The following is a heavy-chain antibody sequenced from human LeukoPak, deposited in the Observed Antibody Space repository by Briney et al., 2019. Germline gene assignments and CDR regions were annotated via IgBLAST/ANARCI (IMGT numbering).Heavy chain of an antibody. D-gene: IGHD1-26*01. CDR2: INAGNGNT. CDR1: GYTFTSYA. CDR3: ARAVGSGSHPPDFDY. V-gene: IGHV1-3*01. J-gene: IGHJ4*02. Sequence: ASVRVSCKASGYTFTSYAIHWVRQAPGQRLEWMGWINAGNGNTKYSQKFQGRVTITRDTSASTAYMELSSLRSEDTAVYYCARAVGSGSHPPDFDYWGQGTLVTVSS.